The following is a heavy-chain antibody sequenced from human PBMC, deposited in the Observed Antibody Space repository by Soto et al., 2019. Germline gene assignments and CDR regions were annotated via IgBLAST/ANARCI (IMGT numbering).Heavy chain of an antibody. J-gene: IGHJ4*02. V-gene: IGHV4-59*01. CDR2: IFYNGST. CDR1: GGSISSFF. CDR3: ARDRGGSYSHFDY. Sequence: PSETLSLTCSVSGGSISSFFWSWVRQPPGKGLEWIGYIFYNGSTNYNPSFESRVTMSVDTSKNQFSLNLSSVTAADTAVYYCARDRGGSYSHFDYWGQGARVTVS. D-gene: IGHD1-26*01.